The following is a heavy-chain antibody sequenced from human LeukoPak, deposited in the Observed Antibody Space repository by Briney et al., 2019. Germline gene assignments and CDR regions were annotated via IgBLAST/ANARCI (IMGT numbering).Heavy chain of an antibody. Sequence: ASVTVSCKASVGTFISYAVNWVRQAPGQGLEWVGRIIPIFVTPDYAQKFQGRVTITADKSTSTAYMELSSLKSEDTAVYYCARGVAGNVYWGQGTLVTVSS. CDR2: IIPIFVTP. J-gene: IGHJ4*02. V-gene: IGHV1-69*06. D-gene: IGHD6-19*01. CDR1: VGTFISYA. CDR3: ARGVAGNVY.